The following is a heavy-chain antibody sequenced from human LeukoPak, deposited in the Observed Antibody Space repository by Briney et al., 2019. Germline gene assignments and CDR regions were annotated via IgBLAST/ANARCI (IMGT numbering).Heavy chain of an antibody. J-gene: IGHJ3*02. V-gene: IGHV1-69*13. CDR1: GGTFSSYA. CDR2: IIPIFGTA. Sequence: ASVKVSCKASGGTFSSYAISWVRQAPGQGFEWMGGIIPIFGTANYAQKFQGRVTITADESTSTAYMELSSLRSEDTAVYYCAREKVQWLVPNDAFDIWGQGTMVTVSS. CDR3: AREKVQWLVPNDAFDI. D-gene: IGHD6-19*01.